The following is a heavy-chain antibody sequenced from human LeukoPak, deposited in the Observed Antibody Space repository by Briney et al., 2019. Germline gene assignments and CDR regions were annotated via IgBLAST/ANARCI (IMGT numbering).Heavy chain of an antibody. CDR2: ISYDGSNK. Sequence: GGSLRLLCAACGFTLSSYAVHWVRRAPGKGVEGVGDISYDGSNKYYADSVKGRFTISRDNSKNTLYLQMNSLRAEDTAVYYCAKESSSNPLFPQSTLDYWGQGTLVTVSS. CDR3: AKESSSNPLFPQSTLDY. V-gene: IGHV3-30*04. J-gene: IGHJ4*02. CDR1: GFTLSSYA. D-gene: IGHD6-6*01.